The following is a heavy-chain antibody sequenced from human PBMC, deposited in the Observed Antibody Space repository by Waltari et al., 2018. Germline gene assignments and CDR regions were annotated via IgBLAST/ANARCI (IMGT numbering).Heavy chain of an antibody. CDR2: IYYSGST. Sequence: QVQLQESGPGLVKPSQTLSLTCTVSGGSISSGDYYWSWIRQPPGKGLEWIGYIYYSGSTYYNPSLKSRVTISVDTSKNQFSLKLSSVTAADTAVYYCARERYDFWSGYYTPYYYYMDVWGKGTTVTISS. D-gene: IGHD3-3*01. V-gene: IGHV4-30-4*08. CDR3: ARERYDFWSGYYTPYYYYMDV. CDR1: GGSISSGDYY. J-gene: IGHJ6*03.